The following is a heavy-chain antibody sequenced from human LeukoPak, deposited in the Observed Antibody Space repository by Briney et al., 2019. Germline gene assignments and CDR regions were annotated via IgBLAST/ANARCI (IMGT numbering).Heavy chain of an antibody. CDR3: ARKSLATRAMDF. J-gene: IGHJ4*02. D-gene: IGHD6-6*01. Sequence: GGSLRLSCAASGFTFSSCATNWVRQVPGKGLEWVSAVSHGDGSTFYADSVKGRFIISRDNSKNTLYLQMNSLSAEDTAIYYCARKSLATRAMDFWGQGTLVTVSS. CDR1: GFTFSSCA. V-gene: IGHV3-23*01. CDR2: VSHGDGST.